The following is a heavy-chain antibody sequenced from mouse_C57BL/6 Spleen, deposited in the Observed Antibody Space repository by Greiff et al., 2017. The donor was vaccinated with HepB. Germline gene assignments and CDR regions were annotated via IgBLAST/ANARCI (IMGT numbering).Heavy chain of an antibody. CDR2: INPGSGGT. V-gene: IGHV1-54*01. D-gene: IGHD1-1*01. CDR1: GYAFTNYL. Sequence: VKLMESGAELVRPGTSVKVSCKASGYAFTNYLIEWVKQRPGQGLEWIGVINPGSGGTNYNEKFKGKATLTADKSSSTAYMQLSSLTSEDSAVYFCARDYYGSNGAYWGQGTLVTVSA. CDR3: ARDYYGSNGAY. J-gene: IGHJ3*01.